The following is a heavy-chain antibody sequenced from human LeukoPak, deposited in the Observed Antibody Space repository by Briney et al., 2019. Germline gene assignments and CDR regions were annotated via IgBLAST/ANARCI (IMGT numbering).Heavy chain of an antibody. Sequence: SETLSLTCTVSGGSISSGGYYWSWIRQYPGKGLEWIGYIYYSGSTYYNPSLKSRVTISVDTSKNQFSLKLSSVTAADTAVYYCARSYSYGYYYYYGMDVWGKGTTVTVSS. D-gene: IGHD5-18*01. CDR2: IYYSGST. V-gene: IGHV4-31*03. CDR1: GGSISSGGYY. J-gene: IGHJ6*04. CDR3: ARSYSYGYYYYYGMDV.